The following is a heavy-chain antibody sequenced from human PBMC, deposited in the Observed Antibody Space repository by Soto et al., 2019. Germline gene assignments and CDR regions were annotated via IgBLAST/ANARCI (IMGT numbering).Heavy chain of an antibody. J-gene: IGHJ6*02. V-gene: IGHV3-7*01. CDR2: IKEDGSEK. Sequence: PGGSLRLSCAASGFTFSSYWMSWVRQAPGKGLEWVANIKEDGSEKSYVDSVKGRFTISRDNAKNSLFLQMTSLRVEDTAVYYCARDRITGTTVPTPEDFHGMDVWGQGTTVTVSS. CDR3: ARDRITGTTVPTPEDFHGMDV. CDR1: GFTFSSYW. D-gene: IGHD1-7*01.